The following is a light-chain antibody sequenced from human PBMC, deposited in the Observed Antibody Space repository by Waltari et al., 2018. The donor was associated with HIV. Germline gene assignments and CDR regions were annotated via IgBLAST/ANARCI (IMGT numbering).Light chain of an antibody. V-gene: IGLV2-23*02. CDR3: CAYAGSTTYVI. CDR1: SSDVGGYNR. CDR2: EVS. J-gene: IGLJ2*01. Sequence: QPALTQPASVSGFPRQSINISFTGTSSDVGGYNRAFWYQQRPGTAPKLMFYEVSTRPAGVSNRFSGSKSGNTASLTISGLQAEDEADYYCCAYAGSTTYVIFGGGTKLTVL.